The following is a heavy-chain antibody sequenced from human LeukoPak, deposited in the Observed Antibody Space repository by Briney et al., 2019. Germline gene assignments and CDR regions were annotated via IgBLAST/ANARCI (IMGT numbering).Heavy chain of an antibody. CDR3: AKGPTYYYDSSGYFDY. CDR2: INSDGSST. Sequence: GGSLRLSCAASGFTFSSYWRHWVGQPPGKGLVGFSRINSDGSSTSYADSVKGRFTISRDNSKNTLYLQMNSLRAEDTAVYYCAKGPTYYYDSSGYFDYWGQGTLVTVSS. D-gene: IGHD3-22*01. V-gene: IGHV3-74*01. J-gene: IGHJ4*02. CDR1: GFTFSSYW.